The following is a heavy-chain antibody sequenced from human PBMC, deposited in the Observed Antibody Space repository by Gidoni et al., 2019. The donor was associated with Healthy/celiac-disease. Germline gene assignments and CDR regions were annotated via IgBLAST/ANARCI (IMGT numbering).Heavy chain of an antibody. CDR2: IYSGGST. D-gene: IGHD3-10*01. J-gene: IGHJ4*02. V-gene: IGHV3-66*01. Sequence: EVQLVESGGGLVQPGGSLRLSCAASGFTVSSNYMGWVRQAPGKGLEWVSVIYSGGSTYYADSVKGRFTISRDNSKNTLYLQMNSLRAEDTAVYYCARDSEEFQLDYWGQGTLVTVSS. CDR1: GFTVSSNY. CDR3: ARDSEEFQLDY.